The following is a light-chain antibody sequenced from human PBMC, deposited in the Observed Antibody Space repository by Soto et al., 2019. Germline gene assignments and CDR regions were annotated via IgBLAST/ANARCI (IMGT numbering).Light chain of an antibody. J-gene: IGKJ2*01. CDR2: AAS. CDR3: LQHNTYPYT. Sequence: DIQMTQSPSSLSASVGDRVTITCRASQGISNLLGWFQHKPGKAPKRLIYAASSLQGGVPSRFSGSGSGTXFXLTITGLQPEDFADYYCLQHNTYPYTFGQGTKLEIK. CDR1: QGISNL. V-gene: IGKV1-17*01.